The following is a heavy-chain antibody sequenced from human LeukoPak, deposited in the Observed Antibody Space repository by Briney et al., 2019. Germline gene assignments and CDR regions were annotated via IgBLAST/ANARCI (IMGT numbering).Heavy chain of an antibody. CDR2: ISGSGGST. D-gene: IGHD3-16*01. CDR1: GFTFSSYA. CDR3: AKDHRRAHLS. J-gene: IGHJ4*02. Sequence: GGSMRLSCAASGFTFSSYAMSWVRQAPGKGLEWVSAISGSGGSTYYADSVKGRFTISRDNSKNTLYLQMSSLRAEDTAVYYCAKDHRRAHLSWGQGTLVTVSS. V-gene: IGHV3-23*01.